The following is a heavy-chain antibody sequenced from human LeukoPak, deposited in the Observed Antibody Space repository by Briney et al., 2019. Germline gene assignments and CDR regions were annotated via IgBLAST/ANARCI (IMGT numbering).Heavy chain of an antibody. J-gene: IGHJ4*02. CDR1: GFTFSPYA. CDR2: ISGSGGST. Sequence: GGSLRLSCAASGFTFSPYAMSWVRQAPGKGLEWVSNISGSGGSTYYADSVKGRFTISRDNSKNTLYLQMNSLRAEDTAIYYCAKVQDYDILTGYYIAGGKFVHWGQGTLVTVSS. V-gene: IGHV3-23*01. D-gene: IGHD3-9*01. CDR3: AKVQDYDILTGYYIAGGKFVH.